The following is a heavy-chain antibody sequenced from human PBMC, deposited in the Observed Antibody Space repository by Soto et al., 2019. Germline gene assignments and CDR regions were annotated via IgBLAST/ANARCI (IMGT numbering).Heavy chain of an antibody. J-gene: IGHJ4*02. CDR1: GFTFDDYA. Sequence: EVQLVESGGGLVQPGRSLRLSCAASGFTFDDYAMHWVRQAPGKGLEWVSGISWNSGSIGYADSVKGRFTISRDNAKNSLYLQMNSLRAEDTAVYYCARGGLLPLWGQGTLVTVSS. CDR2: ISWNSGSI. V-gene: IGHV3-9*01. CDR3: ARGGLLPL.